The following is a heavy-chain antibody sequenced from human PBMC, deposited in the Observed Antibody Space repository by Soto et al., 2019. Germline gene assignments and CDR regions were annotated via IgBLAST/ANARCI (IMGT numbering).Heavy chain of an antibody. Sequence: QVQLVQSGAEVKKPGSSVKVSCKASGGTFSSYTISWVRQAPGQGLDWMGRIIPILGIANYAQKFQGRGTITADKSTSTAYMELSSLRSEDTAVYYCARDYGDSRADYYYYMDVWGKGTTVTVSS. V-gene: IGHV1-69*08. CDR2: IIPILGIA. CDR3: ARDYGDSRADYYYYMDV. CDR1: GGTFSSYT. J-gene: IGHJ6*03. D-gene: IGHD4-17*01.